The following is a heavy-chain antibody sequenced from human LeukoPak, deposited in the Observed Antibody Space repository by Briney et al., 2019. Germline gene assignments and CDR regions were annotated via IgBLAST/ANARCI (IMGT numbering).Heavy chain of an antibody. J-gene: IGHJ4*02. V-gene: IGHV3-23*01. CDR3: AKTSHTIFGVVIIPLVY. CDR2: ISGSGGST. Sequence: PGGSLRLSCAASGFTFSSYAMSWVRQAPGKGLEWVSAISGSGGSTYYADSVKGRFTISRDNSKNTLYLQMNSLRAEDTAVYYCAKTSHTIFGVVIIPLVYWGQGTLVTVSS. CDR1: GFTFSSYA. D-gene: IGHD3-3*01.